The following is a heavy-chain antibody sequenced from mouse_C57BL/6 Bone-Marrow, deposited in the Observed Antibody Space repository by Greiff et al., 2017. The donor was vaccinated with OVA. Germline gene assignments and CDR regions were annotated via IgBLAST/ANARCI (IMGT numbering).Heavy chain of an antibody. CDR2: IDPNSGGT. D-gene: IGHD2-1*01. CDR3: AREVGYYGNYVLYAMDY. CDR1: GYTFTSYW. J-gene: IGHJ4*01. Sequence: QVQLQQPGAELVKPGASVKLSCKASGYTFTSYWMHWVKQRPGQGLEWIGRIDPNSGGTKYNEKFKSKATLTVDKPSSTAYMQLSSLTSEDSAVYYCAREVGYYGNYVLYAMDYWGQGTSVTVSS. V-gene: IGHV1-72*01.